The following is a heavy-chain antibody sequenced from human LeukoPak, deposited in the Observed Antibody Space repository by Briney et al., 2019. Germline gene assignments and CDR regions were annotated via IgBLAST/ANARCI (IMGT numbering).Heavy chain of an antibody. V-gene: IGHV5-51*01. CDR1: GYSFTSYW. J-gene: IGHJ6*03. CDR2: IYPGDSDT. D-gene: IGHD3-3*01. CDR3: ARHDSPRGLLYTSYMDV. Sequence: GESLKISCKGSGYSFTSYWIGWVRQMPGKGLEWMGIIYPGDSDTTYSPSFQGQVTISADKSISTAYLQWSSLKASDTAIYYCARHDSPRGLLYTSYMDVWGKGTTVTVSS.